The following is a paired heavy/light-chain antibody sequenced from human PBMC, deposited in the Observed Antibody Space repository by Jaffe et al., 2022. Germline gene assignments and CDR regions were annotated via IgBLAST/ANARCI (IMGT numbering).Heavy chain of an antibody. CDR3: ARAPLYYDFWSGYSESRIYYFDY. J-gene: IGHJ4*02. V-gene: IGHV6-1*01. CDR2: TYYRSKWYN. CDR1: GDSVSSNSAA. Sequence: QVQLQQSGPGLVKPSQTLSLTCAISGDSVSSNSAAWNWIRQSPSRGLEWLGRTYYRSKWYNDYAVSVKSRITINPDTSKNQFSLQLNSVTPEDTAVYYCARAPLYYDFWSGYSESRIYYFDYWGQGTLVTVSS. D-gene: IGHD3-3*01.
Light chain of an antibody. CDR3: CSYTSSSTLEV. CDR2: DVS. J-gene: IGLJ2*01. CDR1: SSDVGGYNY. V-gene: IGLV2-14*03. Sequence: QSALTQPASVSGSPGQSITISCTGTSSDVGGYNYVSWYQQHPGKAPKLMIYDVSNRPSGVSNRFSGSKSGNTASLTISGLQAEDEADYYCCSYTSSSTLEVFGGGTKLTVL.